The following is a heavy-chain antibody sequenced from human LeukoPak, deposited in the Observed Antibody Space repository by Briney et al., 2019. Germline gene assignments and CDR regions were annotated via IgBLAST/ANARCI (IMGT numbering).Heavy chain of an antibody. CDR1: GYTFTSYY. V-gene: IGHV1-46*01. J-gene: IGHJ6*03. Sequence: ASVKVSCKASGYTFTSYYMHWVRQAPGQGLEWMGIINPSGGSTSYAQKFQGRVTMTRDTSTSTVYMELSSLRSEDTAVYYCARGMKYYYDSSGYSILLSYMDVWGKGTTVTVSS. CDR2: INPSGGST. D-gene: IGHD3-22*01. CDR3: ARGMKYYYDSSGYSILLSYMDV.